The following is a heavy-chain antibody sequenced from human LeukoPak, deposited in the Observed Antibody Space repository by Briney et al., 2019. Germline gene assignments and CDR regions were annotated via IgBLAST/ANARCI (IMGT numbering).Heavy chain of an antibody. Sequence: GGSPRLSCAASGFTFSNYAMSWVRQAPGKGLEWVSAITGSGASTYYADSVKGRFTISRDNSKNTLYLQMNSLRAEDTAVYYCAKRTEYGGNSATRYYYGMDVWGQGTTVTVSS. CDR1: GFTFSNYA. D-gene: IGHD4-23*01. J-gene: IGHJ6*02. V-gene: IGHV3-23*01. CDR2: ITGSGAST. CDR3: AKRTEYGGNSATRYYYGMDV.